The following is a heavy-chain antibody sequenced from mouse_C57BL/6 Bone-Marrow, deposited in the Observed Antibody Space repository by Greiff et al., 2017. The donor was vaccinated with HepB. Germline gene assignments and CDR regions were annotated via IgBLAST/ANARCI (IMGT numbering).Heavy chain of an antibody. CDR2: INPYNGGT. V-gene: IGHV1-19*01. J-gene: IGHJ2*01. D-gene: IGHD3-2*02. CDR1: GYTFTDYY. CDR3: ARRGISQGD. Sequence: EVQLQQSGPVLVKPGASVKMSCKASGYTFTDYYMNWVKQSHGKSLEWIGVINPYNGGTSYNQKFKGKATLTVDKSSSTAYMELNSLTSEDSAVYYCARRGISQGDWGKGTTLTVSS.